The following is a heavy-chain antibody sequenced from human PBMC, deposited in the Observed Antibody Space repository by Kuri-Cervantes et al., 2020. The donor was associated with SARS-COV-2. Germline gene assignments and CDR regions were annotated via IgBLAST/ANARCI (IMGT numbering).Heavy chain of an antibody. D-gene: IGHD5-18*01. Sequence: GGSLRLSCAASGFTFDDYAMHWVRQAPGKGLEWVSGISWNGGSIGYADSVKGRFTISRDNAKNSLYLQMSSLRAEDTAVYYCARDPGGYSYGYMWAFDIWGQGTMVTVSS. CDR2: ISWNGGSI. J-gene: IGHJ3*02. CDR1: GFTFDDYA. V-gene: IGHV3-9*01. CDR3: ARDPGGYSYGYMWAFDI.